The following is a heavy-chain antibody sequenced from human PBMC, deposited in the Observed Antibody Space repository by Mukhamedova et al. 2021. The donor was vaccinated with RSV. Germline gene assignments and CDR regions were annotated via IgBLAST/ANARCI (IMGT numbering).Heavy chain of an antibody. CDR3: ARRGLDSRGYHYFDF. V-gene: IGHV4-39*02. CDR2: IYYDGKT. J-gene: IGHJ4*02. Sequence: GSIYYDGKTYYNPSLKSRVTISSDTSKNHFSLNLSSVTAADTAVYYCARRGLDSRGYHYFDFWGQGTLFTVSS. D-gene: IGHD3-22*01.